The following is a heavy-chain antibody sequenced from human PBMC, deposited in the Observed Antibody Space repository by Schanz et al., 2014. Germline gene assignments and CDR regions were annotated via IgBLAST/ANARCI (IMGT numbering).Heavy chain of an antibody. CDR2: ISDSSSYI. V-gene: IGHV3-21*01. J-gene: IGHJ4*02. CDR3: MGIHVAVAEAFY. Sequence: VHLVESGGGLVKPGGSLRLSCAASGFTFSDYSMNWVRQAPGKGLEWVSSISDSSSYIYYADSVKGRFTISRDNAKNVLSVQTTSLSXEDTPLHYCMGIHVAVAEAFYWGQGALVIVS. CDR1: GFTFSDYS. D-gene: IGHD6-19*01.